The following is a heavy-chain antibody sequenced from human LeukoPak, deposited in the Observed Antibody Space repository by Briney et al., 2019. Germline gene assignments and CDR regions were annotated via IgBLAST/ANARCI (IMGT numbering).Heavy chain of an antibody. CDR3: ARRQGTTLNFDY. CDR1: GYTFSSYG. V-gene: IGHV1-18*01. J-gene: IGHJ4*02. CDR2: INPYNGNT. Sequence: ASVKVSCKASGYTFSSYGFSWVRRAPGQGLEWMGWINPYNGNTNYAQNLQGRVTMTTDTSTSTAYMELRSLRSDDTAVYYCARRQGTTLNFDYWGQGTLVTVSS. D-gene: IGHD1-1*01.